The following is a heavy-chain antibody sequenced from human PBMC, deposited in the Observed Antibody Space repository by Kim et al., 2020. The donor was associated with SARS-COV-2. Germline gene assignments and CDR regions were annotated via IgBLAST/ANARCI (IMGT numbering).Heavy chain of an antibody. CDR1: GFSLTASRVG. J-gene: IGHJ4*02. D-gene: IGHD2-8*01. CDR3: VHRSNALMPAGAFQY. CDR2: IYWDDDD. Sequence: SGPTLVNPTQTLTLTCSFSGFSLTASRVGVGWIRQSPGQALEWLALIYWDDDDHYSPSLKNRLTITKDSSKNQVVLTMSNLSPADTGTYFCVHRSNALMPAGAFQYWGQGLHLIVSS. V-gene: IGHV2-5*02.